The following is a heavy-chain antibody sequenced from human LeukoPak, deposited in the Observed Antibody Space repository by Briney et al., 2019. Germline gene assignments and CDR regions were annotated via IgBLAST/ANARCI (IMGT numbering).Heavy chain of an antibody. V-gene: IGHV3-11*04. D-gene: IGHD2-8*01. Sequence: PGGSLRLSCAVSGFTFSDYYMNWIRQAPGKGLEWVSYISSSSLTIYYADSVKGRFTISRDNAKDSLYLQMNSLRAEDTAVYYCARDQSIVLMVYAIAAIDYWGQGTLVTVSS. CDR2: ISSSSLTI. J-gene: IGHJ4*02. CDR1: GFTFSDYY. CDR3: ARDQSIVLMVYAIAAIDY.